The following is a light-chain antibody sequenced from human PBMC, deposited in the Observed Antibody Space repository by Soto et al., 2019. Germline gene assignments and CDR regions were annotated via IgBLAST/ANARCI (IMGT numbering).Light chain of an antibody. CDR2: GAS. J-gene: IGKJ5*01. CDR3: QQYGSSLIT. CDR1: QSVSSSY. Sequence: EIVLTQSPGTLSLFPGERATLSCRASQSVSSSYLAWYQKKPGQSRRLLIYGASSSATGIPDRFSGSGSGKDLTLTISRLDPEYFAVYYCQQYGSSLITFGQGTRLEMK. V-gene: IGKV3-20*01.